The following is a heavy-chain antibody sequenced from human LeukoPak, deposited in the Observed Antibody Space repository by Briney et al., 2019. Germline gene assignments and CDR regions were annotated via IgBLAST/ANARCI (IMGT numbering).Heavy chain of an antibody. Sequence: GGSLRLSCAASGFTVSSNYMSWVRLAPGKGLEWVSVIYSGGSTYYADSVKGRFTISRDNSKNTLYLQMNSLRAEDTAVYYYARVWSGYDLYYYYMYVRGKGTTVTVSS. CDR3: ARVWSGYDLYYYYMYV. CDR1: GFTVSSNY. J-gene: IGHJ6*03. V-gene: IGHV3-66*02. CDR2: IYSGGST. D-gene: IGHD5-12*01.